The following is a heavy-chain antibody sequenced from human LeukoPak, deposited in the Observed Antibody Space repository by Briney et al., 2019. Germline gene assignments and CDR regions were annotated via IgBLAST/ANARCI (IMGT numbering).Heavy chain of an antibody. V-gene: IGHV3-23*01. CDR1: GFTFSSIA. CDR3: AKGQELDDGVFDS. J-gene: IGHJ4*02. CDR2: IRSNGDTA. D-gene: IGHD1-1*01. Sequence: GGSLRLSCAASGFTFSSIALTWVRQAPGKGLEWASNIRSNGDTAYNADSVRGRLAISRDNSKSALFLQMNSLRVEDTARCYCAKGQELDDGVFDSWGQGTLVTVSS.